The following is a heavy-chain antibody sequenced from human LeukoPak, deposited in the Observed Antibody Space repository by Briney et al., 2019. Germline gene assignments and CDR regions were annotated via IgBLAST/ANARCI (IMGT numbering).Heavy chain of an antibody. V-gene: IGHV4-31*03. Sequence: SSQTLSLTCTVSGGSISSGGYYWSWIRQHPGKGLEWIGYIYYSGSTYYNPSLKSRVTISVDTSKNQSSLKLSSVTAADTAVYYCARESIVVVPAASRGYNYFDYWGQGTLVTVSS. CDR1: GGSISSGGYY. CDR3: ARESIVVVPAASRGYNYFDY. CDR2: IYYSGST. D-gene: IGHD2-2*01. J-gene: IGHJ4*02.